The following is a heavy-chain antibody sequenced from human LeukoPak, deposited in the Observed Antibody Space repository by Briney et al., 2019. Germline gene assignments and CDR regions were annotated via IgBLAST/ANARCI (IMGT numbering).Heavy chain of an antibody. CDR3: ARGRRAAPVFDY. V-gene: IGHV4-34*01. Sequence: SETLSLTCAVYGGSFSGYYWSWIRQPPGKGLEWIGEINHSGSTNYNPSLKSRVTISVDTSKNQFSLKLSSETAADTAVYYCARGRRAAPVFDYWGQGTLVTVSS. CDR2: INHSGST. CDR1: GGSFSGYY. J-gene: IGHJ4*02. D-gene: IGHD2-15*01.